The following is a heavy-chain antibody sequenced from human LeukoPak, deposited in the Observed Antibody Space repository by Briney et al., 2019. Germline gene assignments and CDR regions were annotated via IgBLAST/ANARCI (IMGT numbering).Heavy chain of an antibody. D-gene: IGHD1-14*01. CDR2: INHSGST. CDR1: GGSISSSSYY. V-gene: IGHV4-39*07. Sequence: SETLSLTCTVSGGSISSSSYYWGWIRQPPGKGLEWIGEINHSGSTNYNPSLKSRVTISVDTSKNQFSLKLSSVTAADTAAYYCATESNGVNWFDPWGQGTLVTVSS. J-gene: IGHJ5*02. CDR3: ATESNGVNWFDP.